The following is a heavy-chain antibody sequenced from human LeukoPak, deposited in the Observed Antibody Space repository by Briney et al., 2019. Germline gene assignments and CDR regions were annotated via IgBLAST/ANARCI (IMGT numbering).Heavy chain of an antibody. CDR3: ARDPMTTVTTNAFDI. CDR2: IYYSGST. V-gene: IGHV4-31*03. Sequence: PSETLSLTCTVSGGSISSGGYYWSWIRQHPGKGLEWIGYIYYSGSTYYNPSLKSRVTISVDTSKNQFSLKLSSVTAADTAVYYCARDPMTTVTTNAFDIWGQGTMVTVSS. D-gene: IGHD4-17*01. J-gene: IGHJ3*02. CDR1: GGSISSGGYY.